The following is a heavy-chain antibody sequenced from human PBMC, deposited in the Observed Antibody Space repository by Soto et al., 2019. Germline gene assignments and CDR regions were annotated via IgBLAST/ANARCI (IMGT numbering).Heavy chain of an antibody. J-gene: IGHJ5*01. CDR3: GRGPHTIVHNGLGFPAEPLLRSGHS. D-gene: IGHD3-9*01. Sequence: HPGKGLEWIGYIYYIGSTYYNPSLKSRVTISVDTSKNQFSLKLSSVTAADTAVYFCGRGPHTIVHNGLGFPAEPLLRSGHS. V-gene: IGHV4-31*02. CDR2: IYYIGST.